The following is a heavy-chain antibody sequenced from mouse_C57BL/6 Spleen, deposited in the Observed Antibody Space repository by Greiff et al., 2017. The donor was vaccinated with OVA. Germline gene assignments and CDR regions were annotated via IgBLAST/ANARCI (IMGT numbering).Heavy chain of an antibody. J-gene: IGHJ3*01. V-gene: IGHV1-18*01. D-gene: IGHD1-1*01. CDR2: INPNNGGT. Sequence: EVQLVESGPELVKPGASVKIPCKASGYTFTDYNMDWVKQSHGKSLEWIGDINPNNGGTIYNQKFKGKATLTVDKSSSTAYMELRSLTSEDTAVYYCARDDYYGSSYGFAYWGQGTLVTVSA. CDR1: GYTFTDYN. CDR3: ARDDYYGSSYGFAY.